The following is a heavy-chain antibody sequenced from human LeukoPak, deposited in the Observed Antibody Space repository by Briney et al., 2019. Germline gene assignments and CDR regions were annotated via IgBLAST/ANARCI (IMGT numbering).Heavy chain of an antibody. CDR1: GFTFSSYE. CDR3: ARVDYSSGWYVDY. V-gene: IGHV3-48*03. Sequence: GGSLRLPCAASGFTFSSYEMNWVRQAPGRGLEWVSYISSSGSTIYYADSVKGRFTISRDNAKNSLYLQMNSLRAEDTAVYYCARVDYSSGWYVDYWGQGTLVTVSS. CDR2: ISSSGSTI. D-gene: IGHD6-19*01. J-gene: IGHJ4*02.